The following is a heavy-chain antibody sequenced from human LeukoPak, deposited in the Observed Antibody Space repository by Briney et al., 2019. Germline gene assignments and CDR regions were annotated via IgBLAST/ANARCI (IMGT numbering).Heavy chain of an antibody. D-gene: IGHD1-26*01. V-gene: IGHV3-21*05. Sequence: EGSLRLSCAASGFMFNGYSLTWVRQAPGKGLEWISYISAGSDYIYYTDSVKGRFTISRDNAKNSLYLQLNSLRVEDTAVYYCARWGLGPSFDYWGRGTLVTVSS. J-gene: IGHJ4*02. CDR1: GFMFNGYS. CDR3: ARWGLGPSFDY. CDR2: ISAGSDYI.